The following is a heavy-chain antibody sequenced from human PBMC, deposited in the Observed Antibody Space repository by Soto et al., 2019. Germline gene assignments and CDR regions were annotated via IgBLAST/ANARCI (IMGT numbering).Heavy chain of an antibody. D-gene: IGHD3-16*01. CDR1: GGSISSSNW. CDR3: ARTALYTYYYYGMDV. V-gene: IGHV4-4*02. CDR2: IYHSGST. Sequence: SETLSLTCAVSGGSISSSNWWSWVRQPPGKGLEWIGEIYHSGSTNYNPSLKSRVTISVDKSKNQFSLKLSSVTAADTAVYYCARTALYTYYYYGMDVWGQGTTVTVSS. J-gene: IGHJ6*02.